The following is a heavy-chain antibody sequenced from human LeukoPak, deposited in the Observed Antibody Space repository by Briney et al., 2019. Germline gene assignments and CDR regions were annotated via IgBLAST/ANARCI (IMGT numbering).Heavy chain of an antibody. CDR2: IWYDGSNK. CDR3: ARDSSSDGMDV. J-gene: IGHJ6*02. D-gene: IGHD6-6*01. Sequence: GGSLRLSCAASGFTFRSYGMHWVRQAPGKGLEWVAVIWYDGSNKYYADSVKGRFTISRDNSKNTLYLQMNSLRAEDTAVYYCARDSSSDGMDVWGQGTTVTVSS. V-gene: IGHV3-33*01. CDR1: GFTFRSYG.